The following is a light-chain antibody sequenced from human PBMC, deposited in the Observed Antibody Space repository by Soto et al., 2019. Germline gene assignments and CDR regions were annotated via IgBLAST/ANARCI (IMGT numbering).Light chain of an antibody. CDR3: QKYNNWPPYT. J-gene: IGKJ2*01. V-gene: IGKV3-15*01. CDR1: QSVCSN. Sequence: EIVMTQSPATLSVSPGERATLSCRASQSVCSNLAWYQQKPGQAPRLLIYGASTRATGIPARFRGSGSGTEFTLTISSRQAEDFAVYYCQKYNNWPPYTFGQGTKLEIK. CDR2: GAS.